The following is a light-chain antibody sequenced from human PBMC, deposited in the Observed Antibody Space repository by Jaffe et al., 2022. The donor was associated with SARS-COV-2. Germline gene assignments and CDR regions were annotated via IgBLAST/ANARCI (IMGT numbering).Light chain of an antibody. CDR2: GAS. Sequence: EIVMTQSPATLSVSPGERATVSCRASQSVSSNLAWYQQKPGQAPRLLIYGASTRATGIPARFSGSGSGTEFALTINSLQSEDFVVYYCQQYNDWPRTFGQGTKLEVK. V-gene: IGKV3-15*01. CDR3: QQYNDWPRT. CDR1: QSVSSN. J-gene: IGKJ2*01.